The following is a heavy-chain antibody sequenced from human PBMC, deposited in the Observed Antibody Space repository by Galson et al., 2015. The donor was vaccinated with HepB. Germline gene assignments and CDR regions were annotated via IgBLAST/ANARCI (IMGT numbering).Heavy chain of an antibody. CDR2: IRYDGNFK. Sequence: SLRLSCAASGFTFSNSDFHWVRQAPGKGLEWVAVIRYDGNFKYYADSVKGRFTISRDNSKSTLHLQMNSLRAEDTAVYYCAKATQELRVPRDPRESYYFENWGQGTLVIVSS. D-gene: IGHD6-13*01. V-gene: IGHV3-33*06. J-gene: IGHJ4*02. CDR3: AKATQELRVPRDPRESYYFEN. CDR1: GFTFSNSD.